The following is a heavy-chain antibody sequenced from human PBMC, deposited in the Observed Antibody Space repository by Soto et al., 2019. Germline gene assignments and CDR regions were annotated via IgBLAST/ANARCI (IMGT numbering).Heavy chain of an antibody. D-gene: IGHD6-19*01. CDR3: ARDTAVAGTFNY. CDR2: IIPIFGTA. J-gene: IGHJ4*02. Sequence: SVKVSCKASGGTFSSYAISWVRQAPGQGLEWMGGIIPIFGTANYAQKFQGRVTITADESTSTAYMELSSLRSEDTAVYYCARDTAVAGTFNYWGQGTLVTVSS. CDR1: GGTFSSYA. V-gene: IGHV1-69*13.